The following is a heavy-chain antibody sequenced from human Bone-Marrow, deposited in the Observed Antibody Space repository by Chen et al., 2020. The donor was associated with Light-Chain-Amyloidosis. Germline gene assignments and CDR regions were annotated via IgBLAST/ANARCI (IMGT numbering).Heavy chain of an antibody. CDR3: ARSPFDSSSSLYYYYYGMDV. Sequence: QVQLVESGGGVVQPGRSLSLSCAASGFTFSSNGMHGVRQAPGKGLEGVAVRWYDGSNKYYADSVKGRFTISRDNSKNTLYLQMNSLRAEDTAVYYCARSPFDSSSSLYYYYYGMDVWGQGTTVTVSS. D-gene: IGHD6-6*01. CDR2: RWYDGSNK. J-gene: IGHJ6*02. V-gene: IGHV3-33*01. CDR1: GFTFSSNG.